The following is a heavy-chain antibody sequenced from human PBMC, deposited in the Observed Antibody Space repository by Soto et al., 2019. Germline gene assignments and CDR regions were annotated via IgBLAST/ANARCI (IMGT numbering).Heavy chain of an antibody. D-gene: IGHD3-22*01. CDR2: IIPILGIA. Sequence: SVKVSCKASGGTFSSYTISWVRQAPGQGLEWMGRIIPILGIANYAQKFQGRVTITADKSTSTAYMELSSLRSEDTAVYYCASEFRRTYYYDSSGYYCDWGQGTLVTVSS. CDR1: GGTFSSYT. J-gene: IGHJ4*02. V-gene: IGHV1-69*02. CDR3: ASEFRRTYYYDSSGYYCD.